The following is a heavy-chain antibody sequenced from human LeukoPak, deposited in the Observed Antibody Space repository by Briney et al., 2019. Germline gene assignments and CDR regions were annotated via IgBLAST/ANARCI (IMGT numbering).Heavy chain of an antibody. Sequence: SETLSLTCAVYGGSFSGYYWSWIRQPPGKGLEWIGEINHSGSTNYNPSLKSRVTISVDTSKNQFSLKLSSVTAADTAVYYCAAIAAAGSSGDAFDIWGQGTMVTVSS. CDR3: AAIAAAGSSGDAFDI. J-gene: IGHJ3*02. V-gene: IGHV4-34*01. CDR2: INHSGST. D-gene: IGHD6-13*01. CDR1: GGSFSGYY.